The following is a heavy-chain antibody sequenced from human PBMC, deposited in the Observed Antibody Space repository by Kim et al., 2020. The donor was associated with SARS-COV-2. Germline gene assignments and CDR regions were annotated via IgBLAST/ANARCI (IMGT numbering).Heavy chain of an antibody. CDR1: GFTVSSNY. CDR3: ATSRFLAHYYMDV. V-gene: IGHV3-66*01. Sequence: GGSLRLSCAASGFTVSSNYMSWVRQAPGKGLEWVSVIYSGGSTYYADSVKGRFTISRDNSKNTLYLQMNSLRAEDTAVYYCATSRFLAHYYMDVWGQGTTVTVSS. CDR2: IYSGGST. D-gene: IGHD3-3*01. J-gene: IGHJ6*03.